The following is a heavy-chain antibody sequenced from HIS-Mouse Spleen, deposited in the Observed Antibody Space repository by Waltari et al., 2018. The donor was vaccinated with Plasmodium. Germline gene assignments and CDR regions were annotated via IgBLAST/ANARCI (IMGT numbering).Heavy chain of an antibody. CDR2: IKQDGSEK. Sequence: EVQLVESGGGLVQPGGSLRLSCAASAFTCRRYGMSGVRAAPGKGLEWVANIKQDGSEKYYVDSVKGRFTISRDNAKNSLYLQMNSLRAEDTAVYYCASSWYWYFDLWGRGTLVTVSS. D-gene: IGHD6-13*01. J-gene: IGHJ2*01. V-gene: IGHV3-7*01. CDR3: ASSWYWYFDL. CDR1: AFTCRRYG.